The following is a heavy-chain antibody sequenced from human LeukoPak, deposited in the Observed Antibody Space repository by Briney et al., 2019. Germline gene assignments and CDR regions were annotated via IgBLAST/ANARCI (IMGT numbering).Heavy chain of an antibody. CDR2: IKQDGSEK. D-gene: IGHD6-13*01. CDR1: GFTFSSYW. CDR3: AKTGGSSWSQFDY. Sequence: PGGSLRLSCAASGFTFSSYWMSWVRQAPGKGLEWVANIKQDGSEKYYVDSVKGRFTISRGESKNTLYLQMNSLRAEDTAVYYCAKTGGSSWSQFDYWGQGTLVTVSS. V-gene: IGHV3-7*03. J-gene: IGHJ4*02.